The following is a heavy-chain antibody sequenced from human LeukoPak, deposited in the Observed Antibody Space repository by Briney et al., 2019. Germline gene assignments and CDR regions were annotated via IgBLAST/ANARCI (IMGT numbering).Heavy chain of an antibody. CDR2: IIPIFGTA. V-gene: IGHV1-69*05. CDR1: GGTFSSYA. CDR3: ASIDCSSTSCAYYYYYMDV. D-gene: IGHD2-2*01. Sequence: ASVKVSCKASGGTFSSYAISWVRQAPGQGLEWMGGIIPIFGTANYAQKFQGRVTITTDESTSTAYMELSSLRSEDMAVYYCASIDCSSTSCAYYYYYMDVWGKGTTVTVSS. J-gene: IGHJ6*03.